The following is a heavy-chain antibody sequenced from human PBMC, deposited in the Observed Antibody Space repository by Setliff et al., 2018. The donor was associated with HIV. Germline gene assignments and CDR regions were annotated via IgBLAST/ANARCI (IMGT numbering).Heavy chain of an antibody. CDR3: ARVRYSSGWYSHAFDI. CDR2: IYYSGST. V-gene: IGHV4-59*01. Sequence: SETLSLTCTVSGGSISSYYWSWIRQPPGKGLEWIGYIYYSGSTNYNPSLKSRVTIPVDTSKNQFSLKLSSVTAADTAVYYCARVRYSSGWYSHAFDIWGQGTMVTVSS. CDR1: GGSISSYY. J-gene: IGHJ3*02. D-gene: IGHD6-19*01.